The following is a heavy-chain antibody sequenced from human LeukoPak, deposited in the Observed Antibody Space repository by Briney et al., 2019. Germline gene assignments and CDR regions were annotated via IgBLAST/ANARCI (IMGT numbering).Heavy chain of an antibody. J-gene: IGHJ5*02. CDR2: IYTSGST. CDR3: ARDKFAVGGWFDP. CDR1: GGSISSGSYY. V-gene: IGHV4-61*02. D-gene: IGHD3-16*01. Sequence: SQTLSLTCTVSGGSISSGSYYWSWIRQPAGKGLEWIGRIYTSGSTNYNPSLKSRVTISVDTSKNQFSLKLSSVTAADTAVYYCARDKFAVGGWFDPWGQGTLVTVSS.